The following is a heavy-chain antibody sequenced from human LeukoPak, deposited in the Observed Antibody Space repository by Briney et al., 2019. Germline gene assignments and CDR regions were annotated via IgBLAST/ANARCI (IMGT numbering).Heavy chain of an antibody. Sequence: ASVKVSCKASGYTFTGYYMHWVRQAPGQGLEWMGWINPNSGGTNYAQKFQGRVTMTRDTSISTAYMELSRLRSDGTAVYYCARDGDFWSGYYTKAYWGQGTLVTVSS. V-gene: IGHV1-2*02. CDR1: GYTFTGYY. J-gene: IGHJ4*02. CDR2: INPNSGGT. CDR3: ARDGDFWSGYYTKAY. D-gene: IGHD3-3*01.